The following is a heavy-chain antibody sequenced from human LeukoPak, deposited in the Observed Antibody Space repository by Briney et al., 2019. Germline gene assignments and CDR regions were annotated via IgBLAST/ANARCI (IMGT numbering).Heavy chain of an antibody. Sequence: ASVKVSCRASGYTFTGHYMHWVRQAPGQGLEWMGWINSDSGGTKYAQKFQGSVIMTRVTSISTAYMELSRLKSDDTAVYYCARGRVHSWSDAFDIWGQGTTVTVSS. CDR2: INSDSGGT. CDR3: ARGRVHSWSDAFDI. CDR1: GYTFTGHY. V-gene: IGHV1-2*02. J-gene: IGHJ3*02. D-gene: IGHD1-1*01.